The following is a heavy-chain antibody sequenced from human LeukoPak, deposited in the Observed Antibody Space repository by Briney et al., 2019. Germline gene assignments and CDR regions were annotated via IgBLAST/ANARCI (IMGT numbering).Heavy chain of an antibody. CDR2: ISSGSSTI. J-gene: IGHJ6*03. V-gene: IGHV3-48*01. CDR1: GFTFSSYS. CDR3: ARALGSSGNYWSYYYYMDV. D-gene: IGHD3-22*01. Sequence: GGSLRLSCAASGFTFSSYSMNWVRQAPGKGLEWVSYISSGSSTIYYADSVKGRFTISRDNAKNLLYLQMNSLRAEDTAVYYCARALGSSGNYWSYYYYMDVWGKGTTVTVSS.